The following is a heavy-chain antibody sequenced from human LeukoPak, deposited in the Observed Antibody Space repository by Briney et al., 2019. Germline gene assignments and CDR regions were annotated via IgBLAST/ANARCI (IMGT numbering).Heavy chain of an antibody. CDR2: INPNSGGT. CDR3: ERGGPPWAAWLQVKN. J-gene: IGHJ4*02. D-gene: IGHD5-18*01. V-gene: IGHV1-2*02. CDR1: GYTFTGYY. Sequence: GASVKVSCKASGYTFTGYYMHWVRQAPGQGLEWMGWINPNSGGTNYAQKFQGRVTMTRDTSISTAYMELSRLRSDDTAVYYCERGGPPWAAWLQVKNWGQGTLVTVSS.